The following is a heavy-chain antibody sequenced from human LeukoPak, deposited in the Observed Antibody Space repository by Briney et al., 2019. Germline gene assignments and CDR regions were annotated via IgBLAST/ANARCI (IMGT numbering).Heavy chain of an antibody. J-gene: IGHJ6*02. V-gene: IGHV3-21*04. CDR1: GSTFSRYS. CDR3: AKGGYYPYYYYGMDV. Sequence: GGSLRLSCAASGSTFSRYSMNWVRQAPGKGLEWVSSISSSSSYIYYADSVKGRFTISRDNAKNSLYLQMNSLRAEDTALYYCAKGGYYPYYYYGMDVWGQGTTVTVSS. CDR2: ISSSSSYI. D-gene: IGHD3-22*01.